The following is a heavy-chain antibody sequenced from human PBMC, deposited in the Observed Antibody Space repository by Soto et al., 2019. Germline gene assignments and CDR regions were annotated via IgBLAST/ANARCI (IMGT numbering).Heavy chain of an antibody. V-gene: IGHV1-18*04. CDR1: CYSFATYG. Sequence: ASVNVSFKASCYSFATYGFSWVRQAPGQGLECVGWISAHNGDTHYSQKFQGRVTLTTDTSTNTGYMELRSLTSDDTAVYFCATEPIYYNDGSGYYPLGHWGQGTLVTVSS. CDR2: ISAHNGDT. D-gene: IGHD3-22*01. J-gene: IGHJ4*02. CDR3: ATEPIYYNDGSGYYPLGH.